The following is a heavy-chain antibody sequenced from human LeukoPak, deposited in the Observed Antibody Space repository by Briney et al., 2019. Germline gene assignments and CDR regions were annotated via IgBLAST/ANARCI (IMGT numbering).Heavy chain of an antibody. D-gene: IGHD6-13*01. V-gene: IGHV3-23*01. Sequence: PGGSLRLSCAASGFTFSSYVMSWVRQAPGKGLEWVSAFSGSGGSTYYADSVKGRFTISRDNSKDTLYLQMNSLRAEDTAVYYCARGVAAAGTALDYWGQGTLVTVSS. CDR1: GFTFSSYV. CDR2: FSGSGGST. CDR3: ARGVAAAGTALDY. J-gene: IGHJ4*02.